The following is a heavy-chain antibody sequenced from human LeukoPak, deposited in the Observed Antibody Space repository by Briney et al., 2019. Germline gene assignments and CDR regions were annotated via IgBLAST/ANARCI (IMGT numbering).Heavy chain of an antibody. CDR1: GGSFSGYY. D-gene: IGHD2-21*02. CDR3: ERRVVVTARNVFDY. J-gene: IGHJ4*02. CDR2: INHRGST. Sequence: SETLSLTCAVYGGSFSGYYWSWIRQPPGKGLEWIGEINHRGSTNYNPSLKSRVTISVDTSKNQFSLKLSSVTAADTAVYYCERRVVVTARNVFDYWGQGTLVTVSS. V-gene: IGHV4-34*01.